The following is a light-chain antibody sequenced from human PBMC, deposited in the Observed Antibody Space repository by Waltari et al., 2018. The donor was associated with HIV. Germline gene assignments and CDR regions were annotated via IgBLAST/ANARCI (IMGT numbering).Light chain of an antibody. J-gene: IGLJ2*01. CDR3: AAWDDSLRGHVV. CDR2: KNN. Sequence: QSVLTQPPSASATPGQRVTISCSGTRSNLGSNFVFWYQQFPGTAPKLLMYKNNNRFSGVPDRFSGSKSGTSASLAISGLRSEDEAVYYCAAWDDSLRGHVVFGGGTNLTV. V-gene: IGLV1-47*01. CDR1: RSNLGSNF.